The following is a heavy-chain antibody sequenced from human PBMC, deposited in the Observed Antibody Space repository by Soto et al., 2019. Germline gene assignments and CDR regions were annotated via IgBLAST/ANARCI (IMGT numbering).Heavy chain of an antibody. J-gene: IGHJ6*02. CDR2: ITETGGDT. CDR3: TKASSDRNHMEV. Sequence: EVQLLESGGGLVQPGGSLRLSCAAPGFTFGNFVMRWVRQTPGKGLEWVSTITETGGDTYYTDSVKGRFTISRDNSKNTLYLQMTSLRAEDTALYYCTKASSDRNHMEVWGPGTTVTVSS. CDR1: GFTFGNFV. V-gene: IGHV3-23*01.